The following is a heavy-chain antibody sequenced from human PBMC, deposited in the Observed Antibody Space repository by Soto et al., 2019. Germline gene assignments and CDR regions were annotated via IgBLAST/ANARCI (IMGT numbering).Heavy chain of an antibody. CDR2: ISDSGST. CDR1: GGSVSSGSYY. Sequence: PSETLSLTCTVSGGSVSSGSYYWSWIRQPPGKGLEWIGYISDSGSTNYTPSLQSRVTISVDTSKNQFSLKLSSVTAADTAVYYCASDSRYSSGWYPGYNRFDPWGQGALVTVSS. CDR3: ASDSRYSSGWYPGYNRFDP. J-gene: IGHJ5*02. V-gene: IGHV4-61*01. D-gene: IGHD6-19*01.